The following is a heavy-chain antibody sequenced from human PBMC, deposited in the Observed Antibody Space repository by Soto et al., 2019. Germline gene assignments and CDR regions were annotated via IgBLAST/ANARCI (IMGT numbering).Heavy chain of an antibody. J-gene: IGHJ5*02. V-gene: IGHV3-48*01. Sequence: EVQLVESGGGLVQPGGSLRLSCAASGFTFSSYSMNWVRQAPGKGLEWVSYISSSSSTIYYADSVKGRFTISRDNAKNSLYLQMNSLRAEDTAVYYCARHSKGWFDPWGQGTLVTVSS. CDR3: ARHSKGWFDP. CDR1: GFTFSSYS. CDR2: ISSSSSTI.